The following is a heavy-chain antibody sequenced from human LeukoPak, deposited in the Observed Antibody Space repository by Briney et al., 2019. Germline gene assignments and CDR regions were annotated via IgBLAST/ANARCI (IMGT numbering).Heavy chain of an antibody. CDR1: GDSIGSYY. CDR3: ARTPKYFFDDSDSFYFDY. J-gene: IGHJ4*02. Sequence: PSETLSLTCTVSGDSIGSYYWNWIRQSPGEEMEWIGYVYYFGSTMYNPSLKSRVNISVNRSTNQFSLSVSSVTVADTAVYFCARTPKYFFDDSDSFYFDYWGQGALDTVSS. CDR2: VYYFGST. D-gene: IGHD3-22*01. V-gene: IGHV4-59*01.